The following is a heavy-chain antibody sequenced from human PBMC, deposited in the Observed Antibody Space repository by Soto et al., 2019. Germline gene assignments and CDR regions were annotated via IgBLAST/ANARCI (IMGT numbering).Heavy chain of an antibody. V-gene: IGHV3-30*18. J-gene: IGHJ3*02. CDR1: GFTLGSYG. CDR3: AKEDDYWHRRKSFDI. D-gene: IGHD2-8*02. Sequence: QVQLVESGGGVVQPGRSLRLSCAASGFTLGSYGMHWVRQAPGKGLEWVAVISYDGSNKYYADSVKGRFTISRDNSKSTLYLQMNSLRAEDTAVYYCAKEDDYWHRRKSFDIWGQGTMVTLSS. CDR2: ISYDGSNK.